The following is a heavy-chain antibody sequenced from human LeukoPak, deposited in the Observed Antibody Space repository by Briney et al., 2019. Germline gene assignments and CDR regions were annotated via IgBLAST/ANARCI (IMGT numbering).Heavy chain of an antibody. CDR2: ISSSSGYI. V-gene: IGHV3-21*01. Sequence: GGSLRLSCAASGFTFSSYSMNWVRQAPGKGPEWVSSISSSSGYIYYADSVKGRVTISRDNAKNSPYLQMNSLRAEDTAVYFCARDTKQLTSYYYYYGMDVWGQGTTVTVSS. J-gene: IGHJ6*02. CDR3: ARDTKQLTSYYYYYGMDV. CDR1: GFTFSSYS. D-gene: IGHD6-13*01.